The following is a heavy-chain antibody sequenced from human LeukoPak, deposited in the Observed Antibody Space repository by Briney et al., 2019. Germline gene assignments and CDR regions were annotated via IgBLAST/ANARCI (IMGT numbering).Heavy chain of an antibody. CDR2: INWNGGST. CDR1: RFTFSSYT. Sequence: GGSLRLSCAASRFTFSSYTMNWVRQAPGKGLEWVSGINWNGGSTGYADSVKGRFTISRDNAKNSLYLQMNSLRAEDTALYYCARVSSGYYYYYMDVWGKGTTVTVSS. CDR3: ARVSSGYYYYYMDV. D-gene: IGHD6-19*01. J-gene: IGHJ6*03. V-gene: IGHV3-20*04.